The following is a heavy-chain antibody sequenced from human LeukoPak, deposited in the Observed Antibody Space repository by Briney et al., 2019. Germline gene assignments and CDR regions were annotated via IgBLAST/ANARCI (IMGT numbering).Heavy chain of an antibody. CDR3: ARGPRNSSSYQYFQH. CDR2: ISSSSAYI. V-gene: IGHV3-21*01. J-gene: IGHJ1*01. D-gene: IGHD6-13*01. Sequence: PGGSLRLSCAASGFTFSTYSMNLVRQAPGRGLEWVSSISSSSAYIYCADSEKGRFTISRDNAKNSLYLQMNSLRVEDTAVYYCARGPRNSSSYQYFQHWGQGTLVTVSS. CDR1: GFTFSTYS.